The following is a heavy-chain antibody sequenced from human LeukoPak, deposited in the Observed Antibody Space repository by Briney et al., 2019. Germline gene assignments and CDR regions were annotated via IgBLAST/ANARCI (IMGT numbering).Heavy chain of an antibody. V-gene: IGHV3-7*01. CDR1: GVTFNRYW. D-gene: IGHD2-15*01. CDR2: IKQDGSEK. J-gene: IGHJ6*03. Sequence: PGGSLRLSCTASGVTFNRYWMTCVRQAPGKGLEWVANIKQDGSEKYYVDSVKGRFTISRDNAKNSLSLQMNSLRAEDTAVYYCAREGGYCSGGTCSPYYYMDVWGKGTTVTVSS. CDR3: AREGGYCSGGTCSPYYYMDV.